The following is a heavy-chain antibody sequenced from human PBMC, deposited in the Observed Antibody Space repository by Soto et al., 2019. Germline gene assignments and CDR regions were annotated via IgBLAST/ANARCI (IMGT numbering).Heavy chain of an antibody. V-gene: IGHV4-34*01. CDR3: ASGGQTIIPKD. CDR2: INHSGST. J-gene: IGHJ4*02. D-gene: IGHD3-9*01. Sequence: TLSLTCAVYGGSFSGYYWSWIRQPPGKGLDWIGEINHSGSTNYNPSLKSRVTISVDTSKNQFSLKLSSVTAADTAVYYCASGGQTIIPKDWGQGTLVTVSS. CDR1: GGSFSGYY.